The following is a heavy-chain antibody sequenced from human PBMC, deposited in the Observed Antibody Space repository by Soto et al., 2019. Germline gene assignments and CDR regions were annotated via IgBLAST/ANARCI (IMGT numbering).Heavy chain of an antibody. CDR3: ARMGGGSSDGGFGY. CDR2: IFANDEK. CDR1: GFSLSNARMG. D-gene: IGHD6-19*01. J-gene: IGHJ4*02. V-gene: IGHV2-26*01. Sequence: QVTLKESGPVLVKPTEPLTLTCTVSGFSLSNARMGVSWIRQPPGKALEWLAHIFANDEKSYSTSLKSRLTISKDTAESQVVRTMTNMDPVDTATDYWARMGGGSSDGGFGYWGQGTLVTVSA.